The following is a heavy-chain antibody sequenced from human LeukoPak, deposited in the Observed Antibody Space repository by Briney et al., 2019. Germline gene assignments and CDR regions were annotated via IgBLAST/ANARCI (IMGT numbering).Heavy chain of an antibody. D-gene: IGHD3-10*01. Sequence: GASVKVSCKASGYTFTSYDINWVRQATGQGLEWMGWMNPNSGNTGYAQKFQSRVTITRNTSISAAYMELSSLRSEDTAVYYCARGRVTMVRGVIPVFDYWGQGTLVTVSS. V-gene: IGHV1-8*03. CDR3: ARGRVTMVRGVIPVFDY. J-gene: IGHJ4*02. CDR1: GYTFTSYD. CDR2: MNPNSGNT.